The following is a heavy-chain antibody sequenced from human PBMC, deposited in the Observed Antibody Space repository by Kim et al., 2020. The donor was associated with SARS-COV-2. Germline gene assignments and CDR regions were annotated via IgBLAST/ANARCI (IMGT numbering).Heavy chain of an antibody. D-gene: IGHD5-18*01. V-gene: IGHV1-8*01. Sequence: ASVKVSCKASGYTFTSYDINWVRQATGQGLEWMGWMNPNSGNTGYAQKFQGRVTMTRNTSISTAYMELSSLRSEDTAVYYCARGNRILNTAMGPYYYYGMDVWGQGTTVTVSS. J-gene: IGHJ6*02. CDR3: ARGNRILNTAMGPYYYYGMDV. CDR1: GYTFTSYD. CDR2: MNPNSGNT.